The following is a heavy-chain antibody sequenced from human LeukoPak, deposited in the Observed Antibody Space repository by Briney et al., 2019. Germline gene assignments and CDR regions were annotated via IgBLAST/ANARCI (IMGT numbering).Heavy chain of an antibody. CDR2: INSDGSST. V-gene: IGHV3-74*01. Sequence: GGSLRLSCAASGFTFSSYWMHWVRQAPGKGLVWVSRINSDGSSTSYADSVKGRFTISRDNAKNTLYLQMNSLRAEDTAVYYCAKLGANYYGSGSFFPHFDYWGQGTLVTVSS. D-gene: IGHD3-10*01. CDR3: AKLGANYYGSGSFFPHFDY. CDR1: GFTFSSYW. J-gene: IGHJ4*02.